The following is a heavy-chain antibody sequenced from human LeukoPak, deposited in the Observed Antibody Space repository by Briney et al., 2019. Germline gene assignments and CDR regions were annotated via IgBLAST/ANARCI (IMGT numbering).Heavy chain of an antibody. D-gene: IGHD6-6*01. J-gene: IGHJ4*02. CDR2: ISGSGGRT. CDR1: GFTFSSYA. Sequence: GGSLRLSCAASGFTFSSYAMSWVRQAPGKGLEWVSAISGSGGRTYYADSVKGRFTISRDNSKNTLDLQMNSLRAEDTAVYYCAKELGSSIVARLSHWGQGTLVTVSS. V-gene: IGHV3-23*01. CDR3: AKELGSSIVARLSH.